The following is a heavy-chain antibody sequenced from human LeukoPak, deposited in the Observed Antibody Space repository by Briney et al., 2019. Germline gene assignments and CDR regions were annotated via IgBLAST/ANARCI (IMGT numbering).Heavy chain of an antibody. CDR3: ARGNGIAAAPLGY. CDR2: ISPIFGTA. V-gene: IGHV1-69*13. J-gene: IGHJ4*02. CDR1: GCTFSSYA. Sequence: SVKVSCKASGCTFSSYAISWVRQAPGQGLEWMGGISPIFGTANYAQKFQGRVTITADQSTSTAYMELSSLRSEDTAVYYCARGNGIAAAPLGYWGQGTLVTVSS. D-gene: IGHD6-13*01.